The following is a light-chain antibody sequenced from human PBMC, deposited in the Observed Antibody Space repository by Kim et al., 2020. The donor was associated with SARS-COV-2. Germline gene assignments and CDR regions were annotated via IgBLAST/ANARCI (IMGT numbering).Light chain of an antibody. CDR3: QQYDNSPMYT. V-gene: IGKV3-20*01. Sequence: SPGERATRSCRASQSVSSNYLAWYQQKPGQAPRLLINGASSRVTGIPDRFSGSGSGTDFTLTISSLEPEDFAMYYCQQYDNSPMYTFGQGTKLEI. CDR2: GAS. J-gene: IGKJ2*01. CDR1: QSVSSNY.